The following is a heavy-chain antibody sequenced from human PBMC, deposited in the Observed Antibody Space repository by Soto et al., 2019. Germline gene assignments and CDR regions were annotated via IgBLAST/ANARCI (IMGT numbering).Heavy chain of an antibody. J-gene: IGHJ3*02. CDR3: ASPTPSIAASRAFDI. CDR2: IYPGDSDT. D-gene: IGHD6-6*01. V-gene: IGHV5-51*01. Sequence: GESLKISCKGSGYSFTSYWIGWVRQMPGKGLEWMGIIYPGDSDTRYSPSFQGQVTISADKSISTAYLQWSSLKASDTAMYYCASPTPSIAASRAFDIWGQGTMVTVSS. CDR1: GYSFTSYW.